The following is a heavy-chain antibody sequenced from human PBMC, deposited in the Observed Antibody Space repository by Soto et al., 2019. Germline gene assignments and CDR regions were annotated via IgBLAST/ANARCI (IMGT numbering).Heavy chain of an antibody. J-gene: IGHJ4*02. V-gene: IGHV3-23*01. CDR1: GVTFSSYA. CDR3: AKDRYYDFWGGYSPLDY. Sequence: GGSLRLSCAASGVTFSSYAMSWVRQAPGKGLEWVSAISGSGGSTYYSDSVKGRFTISRDNSKNTLYLQMNSLRAEDTAVYYCAKDRYYDFWGGYSPLDYWGQGTLVTVSS. CDR2: ISGSGGST. D-gene: IGHD3-3*01.